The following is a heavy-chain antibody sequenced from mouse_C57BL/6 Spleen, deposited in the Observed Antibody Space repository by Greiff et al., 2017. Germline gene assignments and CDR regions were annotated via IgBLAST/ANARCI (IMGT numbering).Heavy chain of an antibody. Sequence: EVQLQQSGPVLVKPGASVKMSCKASGYTFTDYYMNWVKQSHGKSLEWIGVINPYNGGTSYNQKFKGKATLTVDKSSSTAYMELNSLTSEDSAVYYCARSSDYGGNYFDYWGQGTTLTVSS. CDR1: GYTFTDYY. V-gene: IGHV1-19*01. J-gene: IGHJ2*01. CDR3: ARSSDYGGNYFDY. CDR2: INPYNGGT. D-gene: IGHD2-4*01.